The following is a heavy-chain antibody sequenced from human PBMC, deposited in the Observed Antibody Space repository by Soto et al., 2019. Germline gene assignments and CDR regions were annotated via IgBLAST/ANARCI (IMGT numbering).Heavy chain of an antibody. CDR1: GGSFSGYY. D-gene: IGHD2-21*02. V-gene: IGHV4-34*01. J-gene: IGHJ6*02. Sequence: PSETLSLTCAVYGGSFSGYYWSWIRQPPGKGLEWIGEINHSGSTNYNPSLKSRVTISVDTSKNQFSLKLSSVTAADTAVYYCARGLRAYWGGDCYPVYYYYYGVDVWGQGTTVTVSS. CDR3: ARGLRAYWGGDCYPVYYYYYGVDV. CDR2: INHSGST.